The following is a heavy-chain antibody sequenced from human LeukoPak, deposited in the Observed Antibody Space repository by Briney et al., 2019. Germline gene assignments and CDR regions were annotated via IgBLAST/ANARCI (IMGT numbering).Heavy chain of an antibody. J-gene: IGHJ6*02. V-gene: IGHV4-31*03. CDR2: IYYSGST. D-gene: IGHD3-22*01. CDR3: ARDHYIPYYYDSSGYRPYYYYGMDV. Sequence: PSETLSHTCTVSGGSISSGGYSWSWIRQHPGKGLEWIGYIYYSGSTYYNPSLKSRVTISVDTSKNQFSLKLSSVTAADTAVYYCARDHYIPYYYDSSGYRPYYYYGMDVWGQGTTVTVSS. CDR1: GGSISSGGYS.